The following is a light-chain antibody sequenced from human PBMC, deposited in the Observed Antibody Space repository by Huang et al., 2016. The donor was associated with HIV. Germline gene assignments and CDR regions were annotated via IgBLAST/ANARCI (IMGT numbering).Light chain of an antibody. V-gene: IGKV3-15*01. Sequence: ERVLTQSPVTLSASPGERATLSCRASQGVSSNLAWYQQKPGQAPRLRIHDAATRASDIPARFSGSGSDIEFTLTISSLQSEDSAVYYCQQYNNWPRTFGQGTKLEIK. CDR3: QQYNNWPRT. CDR2: DAA. CDR1: QGVSSN. J-gene: IGKJ2*01.